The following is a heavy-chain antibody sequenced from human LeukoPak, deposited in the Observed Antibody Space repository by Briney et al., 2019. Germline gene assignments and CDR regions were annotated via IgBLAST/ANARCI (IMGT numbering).Heavy chain of an antibody. V-gene: IGHV3-48*01. D-gene: IGHD1-26*01. Sequence: GESLQISCAASGFTFSSYSMNWVRQAPGKGLEWVSYISGSSPTMSSSRSTIYYADSVKGRFTISRDNAKNTLYLQMNSLRAEDTAVYYCARSSGSYSWAFDYWGQGTLVTVSS. CDR2: ISGSSPTMSSSRSTI. J-gene: IGHJ4*02. CDR1: GFTFSSYS. CDR3: ARSSGSYSWAFDY.